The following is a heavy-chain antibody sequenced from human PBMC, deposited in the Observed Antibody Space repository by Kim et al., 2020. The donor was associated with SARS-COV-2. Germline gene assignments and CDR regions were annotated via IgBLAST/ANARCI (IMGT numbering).Heavy chain of an antibody. CDR1: GGSISSSSYY. V-gene: IGHV4-39*01. J-gene: IGHJ6*02. Sequence: SETLSLTCTVSGGSISSSSYYWGWIRQPPGKGLEWIGSIYYSGSTYYNPSLKSRVTISVDTSKNQFSLKLSSVTAADTAVYYCIRLVTAAGTTRKHYYYYYGMDVWGQGTTVTVSS. CDR2: IYYSGST. CDR3: IRLVTAAGTTRKHYYYYYGMDV. D-gene: IGHD6-13*01.